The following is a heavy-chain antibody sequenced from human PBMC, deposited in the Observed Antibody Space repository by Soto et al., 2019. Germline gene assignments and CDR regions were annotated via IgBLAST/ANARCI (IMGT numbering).Heavy chain of an antibody. CDR1: GFTFDDYA. CDR2: ISWNSGSI. J-gene: IGHJ4*02. Sequence: AGGSLRLSCAASGFTFDDYAMHWVRQAPGKGLEWVSGISWNSGSIGYADSVKGRFTISRDNAKNSLYLQMNSLRAEDTALYYCAKDMAAAGTGVHYWGQGTLVTVSS. V-gene: IGHV3-9*01. D-gene: IGHD6-13*01. CDR3: AKDMAAAGTGVHY.